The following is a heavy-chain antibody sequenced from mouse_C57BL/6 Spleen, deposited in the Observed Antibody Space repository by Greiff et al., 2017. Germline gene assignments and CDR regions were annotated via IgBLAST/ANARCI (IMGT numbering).Heavy chain of an antibody. CDR3: TLNYYDSSYYARDY. CDR1: GFNIKDYY. CDR2: IDPEDGDT. V-gene: IGHV14-1*01. J-gene: IGHJ4*01. Sequence: VQLQQSGAELVRPGASVKLSCTASGFNIKDYYMHWVKQRPEQGLEWIGRIDPEDGDTEYAPKFQGKATMTADTSSNTAYLQLSSRTSEDTAVYYCTLNYYDSSYYARDYWGQGTTVTVSS. D-gene: IGHD1-1*01.